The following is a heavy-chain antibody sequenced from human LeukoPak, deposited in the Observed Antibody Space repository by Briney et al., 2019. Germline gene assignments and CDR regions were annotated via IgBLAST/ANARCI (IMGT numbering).Heavy chain of an antibody. CDR3: ARFHPGTIFGVVTDYYYYGMDV. J-gene: IGHJ6*02. CDR1: GYTLTSYD. CDR2: MNPNSGNT. D-gene: IGHD3-3*01. V-gene: IGHV1-8*01. Sequence: ASVKVSCKASGYTLTSYDINWVRQATGQGLEWMGWMNPNSGNTDYAQKFQGRVTMTRNTSISTAYMELSSLRSEDTAVYYCARFHPGTIFGVVTDYYYYGMDVWGQGTTVTVSS.